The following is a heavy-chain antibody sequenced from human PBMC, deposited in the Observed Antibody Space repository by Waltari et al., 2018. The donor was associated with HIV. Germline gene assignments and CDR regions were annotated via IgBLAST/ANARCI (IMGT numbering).Heavy chain of an antibody. D-gene: IGHD1-1*01. J-gene: IGHJ3*02. CDR3: ARDGAPGTTGTGQAAFDI. Sequence: QLQLQESGPGLVKPSETLSLTCTVSGGSLSSRSYSWGWIRQHPGKGLEWIGSIYYSGSTYYNPSLKSRVTISVDTSKNQFSLKLSSVTAADTAVYYCARDGAPGTTGTGQAAFDIWGQGTMVTVSS. CDR1: GGSLSSRSYS. V-gene: IGHV4-39*07. CDR2: IYYSGST.